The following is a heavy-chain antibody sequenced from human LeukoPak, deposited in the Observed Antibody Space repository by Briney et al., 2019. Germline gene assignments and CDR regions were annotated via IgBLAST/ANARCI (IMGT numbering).Heavy chain of an antibody. V-gene: IGHV3-23*01. D-gene: IGHD1-26*01. CDR2: ISESGDKT. J-gene: IGHJ4*02. Sequence: PGGSLRLSCAASGFTFNNYAMNWVRQAPGKGLEWVSAISESGDKTHYADSVKGRFTISRDNSKNTLYLQMNSLRAEDTALYYCAKQWVDCWGQGTLVTVSS. CDR3: AKQWVDC. CDR1: GFTFNNYA.